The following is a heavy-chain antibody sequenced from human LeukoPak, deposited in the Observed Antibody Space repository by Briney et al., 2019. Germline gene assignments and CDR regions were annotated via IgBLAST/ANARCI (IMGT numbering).Heavy chain of an antibody. CDR1: GGTFISYA. V-gene: IGHV1-69*06. CDR3: ARERDIGAFDI. CDR2: IIPIFGTA. Sequence: SVKVSCKASGGTFISYAISWVRQAPGQGFEWMGGIIPIFGTANYAQKFQGRVTITADKSTSTAYMELSSLRSEDTAVYYCARERDIGAFDIGGQGTMVTVSS. D-gene: IGHD2-15*01. J-gene: IGHJ3*02.